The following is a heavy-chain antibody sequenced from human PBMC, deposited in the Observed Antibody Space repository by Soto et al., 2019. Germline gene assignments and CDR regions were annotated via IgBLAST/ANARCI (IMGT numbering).Heavy chain of an antibody. J-gene: IGHJ4*02. CDR2: SSNSGSFT. Sequence: GGSLRLSCAASGFTFSDHYMSWIRQAPGKGLEWIGYSSNSGSFTRYADSVKGRFSISRDNAKNSLFLQINSLRGDDTAIYYCVRSGDNYNLLDYWGQGTPVTVSS. CDR3: VRSGDNYNLLDY. D-gene: IGHD1-1*01. CDR1: GFTFSDHY. V-gene: IGHV3-11*06.